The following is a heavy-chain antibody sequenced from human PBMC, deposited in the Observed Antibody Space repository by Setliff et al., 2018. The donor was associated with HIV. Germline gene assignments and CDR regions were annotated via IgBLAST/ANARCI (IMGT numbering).Heavy chain of an antibody. D-gene: IGHD3-10*01. CDR1: GGSFRSYF. J-gene: IGHJ4*02. Sequence: SETLSLTCAVYGGSFRSYFWSWIRQPPGKGLEWIGEINHSASTNYSPPLKSRVTISVDTSKNQFSLKLKSVTAADTALSYCARLVRGGSGHYFDYWGQGKLVTVSS. V-gene: IGHV4-34*01. CDR2: INHSAST. CDR3: ARLVRGGSGHYFDY.